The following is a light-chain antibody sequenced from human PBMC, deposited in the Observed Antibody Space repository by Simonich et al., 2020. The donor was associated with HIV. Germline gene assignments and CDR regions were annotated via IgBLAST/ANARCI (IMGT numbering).Light chain of an antibody. CDR2: GAS. J-gene: IGKJ1*01. Sequence: DIQMTHSPSSLSASVGDRVTITCRASQGIINSLACYQQKPGKAPNLLLYGASRLESGVPPRFSGSGYGTVYTLTISSLQPEDFATYYCQQYNSYPWTFGQGTKVEIK. CDR1: QGIINS. V-gene: IGKV1-NL1*01. CDR3: QQYNSYPWT.